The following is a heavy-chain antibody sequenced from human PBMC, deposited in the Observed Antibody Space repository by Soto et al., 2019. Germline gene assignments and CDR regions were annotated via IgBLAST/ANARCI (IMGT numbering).Heavy chain of an antibody. CDR2: IHPDDSDT. J-gene: IGHJ6*02. V-gene: IGHV5-51*01. CDR3: ARQTGYSYGSDYYYGMDV. CDR1: GYRFTSYW. D-gene: IGHD5-18*01. Sequence: ESLKISCQGSGYRFTSYWIGWVRQMPGKGLEWMGIIHPDDSDTRYSPSFQGQVTISADKAISTAYLQWSSLKASDTAMYYCARQTGYSYGSDYYYGMDVWGQGTTVTVSS.